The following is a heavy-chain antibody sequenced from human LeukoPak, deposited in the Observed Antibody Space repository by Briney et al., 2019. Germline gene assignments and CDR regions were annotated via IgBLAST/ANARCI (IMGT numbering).Heavy chain of an antibody. CDR1: GFTFSSYE. CDR2: ISSSGSTI. V-gene: IGHV3-48*03. CDR3: ARARTHRRLGGDWFDP. Sequence: GGSLRLSCAASGFTFSSYEMNWVRQAPGKGLEWVSYISSSGSTIYYADSVKGRFTISRDNAKNSLYLQMNSLRAEDTAVYYCARARTHRRLGGDWFDPWGEGTLVTVPS. D-gene: IGHD1-26*01. J-gene: IGHJ5*02.